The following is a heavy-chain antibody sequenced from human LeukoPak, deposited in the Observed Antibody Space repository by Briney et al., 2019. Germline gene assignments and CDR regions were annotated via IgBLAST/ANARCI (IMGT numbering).Heavy chain of an antibody. CDR1: GVSISNYY. CDR3: ARFAYCGGHCWYYFDY. D-gene: IGHD2-21*02. V-gene: IGHV4-59*01. Sequence: PSETPSLTCTVSGVSISNYYWSWIRQPPGKGLEWIGYIYSSGSTNYNPSLKSRVTISVDTSKNQFSLKLSSVTAADTAVYYCARFAYCGGHCWYYFDYWGQGSLVTVSS. J-gene: IGHJ4*02. CDR2: IYSSGST.